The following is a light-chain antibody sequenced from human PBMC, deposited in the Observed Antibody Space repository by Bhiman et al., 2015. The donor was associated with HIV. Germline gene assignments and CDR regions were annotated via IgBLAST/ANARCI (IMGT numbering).Light chain of an antibody. J-gene: IGLJ1*01. CDR1: NSNIGSHT. V-gene: IGLV1-44*01. CDR3: QAWDSSTARV. CDR2: SNN. Sequence: QSVLTQPPSASGTPGQRVTISCSGSNSNIGSHTVNWYQQFPGTAPKLLIYSNNQRPSGIPERFSGSNSGNTATLTISGTQAMDEADYYCQAWDSSTARVFGTGTRVTVL.